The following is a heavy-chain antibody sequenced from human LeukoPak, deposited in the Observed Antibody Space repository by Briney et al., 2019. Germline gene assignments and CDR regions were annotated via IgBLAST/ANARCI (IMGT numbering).Heavy chain of an antibody. CDR3: ARGYSSSSGRPDY. Sequence: SETLSLTCTVSGGSISSYYWSWIRQPPGKGMELIGYIYYSGSTNYNPSLKSRVTISVGTSKKQFSLKLSSVTAADTAVYYCARGYSSSSGRPDYWGQGTLVTVSS. V-gene: IGHV4-59*08. D-gene: IGHD6-6*01. CDR1: GGSISSYY. CDR2: IYYSGST. J-gene: IGHJ4*02.